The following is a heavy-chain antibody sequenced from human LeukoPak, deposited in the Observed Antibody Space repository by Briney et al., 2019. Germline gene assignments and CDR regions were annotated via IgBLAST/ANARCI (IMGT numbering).Heavy chain of an antibody. CDR3: ARSRQASGLFNS. Sequence: SQTLSLTCTVSGGAITSGGYSWNWVRQPPGKGLEWIGCIYDRGPAYYNPSLKSRFTISVDRPKNQFFLNVTSLTAADTAVYYCARSRQASGLFNSWGQGTLVVVSS. J-gene: IGHJ5*01. CDR2: IYDRGPA. CDR1: GGAITSGGYS. V-gene: IGHV4-30-2*01. D-gene: IGHD3-10*01.